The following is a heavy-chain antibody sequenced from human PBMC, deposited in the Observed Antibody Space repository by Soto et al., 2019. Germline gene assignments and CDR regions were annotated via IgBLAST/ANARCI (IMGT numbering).Heavy chain of an antibody. CDR2: ISAYNGNT. V-gene: IGHV1-18*01. D-gene: IGHD2-8*02. CDR3: ARDKITGLFDY. Sequence: EASVKVSCKASGYTFTSYGISWVRQAPGQGLEWMGWISAYNGNTNYAQKLQGRVTMTTDTSTSTAYMELRSSVTAADTAVYYCARDKITGLFDYWGQGTLVTVSS. CDR1: GYTFTSYG. J-gene: IGHJ4*02.